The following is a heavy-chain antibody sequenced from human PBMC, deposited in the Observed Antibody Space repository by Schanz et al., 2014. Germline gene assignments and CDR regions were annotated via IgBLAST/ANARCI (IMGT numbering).Heavy chain of an antibody. Sequence: EVQLVESGGGLVQPGGSLRLSCASSGFSFTTYAMSCVRQAPGRGLEWVSIIFTDGRTYYADSVKGRFTISRDSSKNTLFLQMNSLRTEDTAVYYCARLDPYCRSGTCSRAFDFWGQGTLVTVSS. CDR2: IFTDGRT. CDR3: ARLDPYCRSGTCSRAFDF. V-gene: IGHV3-66*02. D-gene: IGHD2-15*01. J-gene: IGHJ4*02. CDR1: GFSFTTYA.